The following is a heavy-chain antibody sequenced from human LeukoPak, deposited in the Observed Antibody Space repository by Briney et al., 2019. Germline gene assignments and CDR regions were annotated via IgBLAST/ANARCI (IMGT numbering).Heavy chain of an antibody. CDR1: GYSFASYW. Sequence: GESLKISCKGSGYSFASYWIGWARQMPGKGLEWMGIIYPGDSDTRYSPSFQGQVTISADKSISTAYLQWSSLKASDTAMYYCARHESCSNGVCYQINSWGQGTLVTVSS. V-gene: IGHV5-51*01. J-gene: IGHJ4*02. D-gene: IGHD2-8*01. CDR3: ARHESCSNGVCYQINS. CDR2: IYPGDSDT.